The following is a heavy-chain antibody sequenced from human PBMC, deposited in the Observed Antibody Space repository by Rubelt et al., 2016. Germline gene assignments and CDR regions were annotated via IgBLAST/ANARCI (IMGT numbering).Heavy chain of an antibody. J-gene: IGHJ4*02. Sequence: QLQLQESGPGLVKPSETLSLTCTVSGGSISSSSYYWSWIRQHPGKGLAWIGYIYYSGSTYYNPSLKSRVTISVDTSKNQLSLKLSSVTAADTAVYYCARGDYDSSGYPDYWGQGTLVTVSS. CDR2: IYYSGST. D-gene: IGHD3-22*01. CDR1: GGSISSSSYY. V-gene: IGHV4-31*03. CDR3: ARGDYDSSGYPDY.